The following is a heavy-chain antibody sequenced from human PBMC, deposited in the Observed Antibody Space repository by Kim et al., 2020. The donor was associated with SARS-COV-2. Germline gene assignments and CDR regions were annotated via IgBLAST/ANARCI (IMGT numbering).Heavy chain of an antibody. Sequence: SETLSLTCTVSGGSVSSGSYYWSWIRQPPGKGLEWIGYIYYSGSTNYNPSLKSRVTISVDTSKNQFSLKLSSVTAADTAVYYCARMIVRSTPVFGGPFEDYWGQGTLVTVSS. J-gene: IGHJ4*02. CDR3: ARMIVRSTPVFGGPFEDY. CDR2: IYYSGST. CDR1: GGSVSSGSYY. D-gene: IGHD2-2*01. V-gene: IGHV4-61*01.